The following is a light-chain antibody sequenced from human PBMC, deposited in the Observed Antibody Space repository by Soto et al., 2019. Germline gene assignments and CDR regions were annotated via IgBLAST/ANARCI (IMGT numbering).Light chain of an antibody. V-gene: IGKV3-20*01. J-gene: IGKJ2*01. CDR3: HQYGSSPYT. Sequence: EIVLTQSPGTLSLSPGERATLSCRASKSVSSSYLAWYQQKPGQAPRLLIYGASSRGTGIPDRFSGSGSGTDFTLTISRLEPEDFAVYYCHQYGSSPYTFGQGTKLEIK. CDR2: GAS. CDR1: KSVSSSY.